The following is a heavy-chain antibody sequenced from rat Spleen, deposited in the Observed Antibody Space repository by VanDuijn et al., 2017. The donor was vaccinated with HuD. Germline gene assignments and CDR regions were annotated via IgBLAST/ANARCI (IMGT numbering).Heavy chain of an antibody. Sequence: QVQLKESGPGLVQPSQTLSLTCTVSGFSLTSYHVSWVRQPPGKGLEWMGVIWSGGSTAYNSLLKSRLSITRDISESQVFLEMNSLQTEDTATYYCTRDGEKSYYFDYWGQGVMVTVSS. V-gene: IGHV2-43*01. J-gene: IGHJ2*01. D-gene: IGHD4-3*01. CDR2: IWSGGST. CDR1: GFSLTSYH. CDR3: TRDGEKSYYFDY.